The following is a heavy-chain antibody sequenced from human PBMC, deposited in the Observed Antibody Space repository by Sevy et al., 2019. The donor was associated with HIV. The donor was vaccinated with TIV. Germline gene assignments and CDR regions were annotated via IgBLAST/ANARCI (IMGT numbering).Heavy chain of an antibody. J-gene: IGHJ6*02. CDR3: ANAYSGSYSHSYLYALDV. Sequence: GGSLGLSCTGSGFSFSYYGIHWVRQAPGKGLDWVALISHDGINEYYADSVKGRFTISRDNSKNTVYLEMNRLRNEDTAIYFCANAYSGSYSHSYLYALDVWGQGTTVTVSS. CDR2: ISHDGINE. V-gene: IGHV3-30*18. D-gene: IGHD1-26*01. CDR1: GFSFSYYG.